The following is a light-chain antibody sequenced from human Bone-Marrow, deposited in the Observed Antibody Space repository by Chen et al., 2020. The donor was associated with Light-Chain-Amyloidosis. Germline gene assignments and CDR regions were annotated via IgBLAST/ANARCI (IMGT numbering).Light chain of an antibody. CDR2: RAS. V-gene: IGKV3-20*01. J-gene: IGKJ4*01. CDR1: LSVSYSS. Sequence: EIVLTQSPSTLSLSPGERVTLSCRASLSVSYSSLAWYQQKPGQAPRLLIYRASTRAAGIPDRFSGSGSGTDFTLTISRLEPEDFAVYYCQQYADSPALTFGGGTKVEIK. CDR3: QQYADSPALT.